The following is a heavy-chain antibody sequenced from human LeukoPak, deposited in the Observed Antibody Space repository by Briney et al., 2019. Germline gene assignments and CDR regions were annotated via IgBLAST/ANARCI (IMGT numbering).Heavy chain of an antibody. Sequence: PSETLSLTCAVYGGSFSGYYWSWIRQPPGNGLEWIGEINHSGSTNYNPSLKSRVTISVDTSKNQFSLKLSSVTAADTAVYYCARGFRYYYDSSGYPNWGQGTLVTVSS. CDR3: ARGFRYYYDSSGYPN. D-gene: IGHD3-22*01. CDR1: GGSFSGYY. CDR2: INHSGST. J-gene: IGHJ4*02. V-gene: IGHV4-34*01.